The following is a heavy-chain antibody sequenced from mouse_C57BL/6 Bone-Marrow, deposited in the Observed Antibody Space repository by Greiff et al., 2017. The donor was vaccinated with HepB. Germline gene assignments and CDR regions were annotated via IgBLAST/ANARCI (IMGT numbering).Heavy chain of an antibody. V-gene: IGHV1-4*01. D-gene: IGHD2-2*01. CDR2: INPSSGYT. CDR1: GYTFTSYT. CDR3: ARATMVTRGFAY. J-gene: IGHJ3*01. Sequence: QVQLQQSGAELARPGASVKMSCKASGYTFTSYTMHWVKQRPGQGLEWIGYINPSSGYTKYNQKFKDKATLTADKSSSTAYMQLSSLTSEDSAVYYCARATMVTRGFAYWGQGTLVTVSA.